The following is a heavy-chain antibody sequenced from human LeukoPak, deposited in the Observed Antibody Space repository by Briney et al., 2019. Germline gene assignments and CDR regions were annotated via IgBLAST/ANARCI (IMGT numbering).Heavy chain of an antibody. D-gene: IGHD1/OR15-1a*01. J-gene: IGHJ5*02. CDR2: FYSVGST. V-gene: IGHV3-53*01. CDR1: GFTVSSNY. Sequence: PGGSLRLSCPAPGFTVSSNYMSWVRQAPGKALEWVSLFYSVGSTFYVDSVKGRFTISRDNSKNTVDLKMNSLRAEETAVYYCARGPNMGYFDPWGQGTLVTVSS. CDR3: ARGPNMGYFDP.